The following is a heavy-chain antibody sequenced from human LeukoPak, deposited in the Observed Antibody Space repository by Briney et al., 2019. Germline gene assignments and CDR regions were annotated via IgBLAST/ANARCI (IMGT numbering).Heavy chain of an antibody. CDR1: GGSFSGYY. CDR3: AREPYSSSWEFDY. V-gene: IGHV4-34*01. J-gene: IGHJ4*02. Sequence: SETLSLTCAVYGGSFSGYYWSWIRQPPGKGLEWIGETNHSGSTNYNPSLKSRVTISVDTSKNQFSLKLSSVTAADTAVYYCAREPYSSSWEFDYWGQGTLVTVSS. CDR2: TNHSGST. D-gene: IGHD6-13*01.